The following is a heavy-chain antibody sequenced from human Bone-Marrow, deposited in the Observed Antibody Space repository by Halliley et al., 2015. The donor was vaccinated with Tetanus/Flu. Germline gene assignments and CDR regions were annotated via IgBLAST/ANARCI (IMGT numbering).Heavy chain of an antibody. CDR1: GFTFSSYS. Sequence: SLRLSCAASGFTFSSYSMNWVRQAPGKGLEWVSSISSSGNYMYYGDSVKGRFTISRDNAKKLLYLQMNSLRAEDTAVYYCARYIGCGMDVWGQGTTVTVSS. CDR2: ISSSGNYM. D-gene: IGHD6-19*01. CDR3: ARYIGCGMDV. V-gene: IGHV3-21*01. J-gene: IGHJ6*02.